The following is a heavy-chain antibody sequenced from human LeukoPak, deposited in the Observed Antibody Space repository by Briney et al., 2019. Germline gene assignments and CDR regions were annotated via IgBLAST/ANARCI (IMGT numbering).Heavy chain of an antibody. V-gene: IGHV3-23*01. Sequence: PGGSLRLSCAASGFSFSDAWMSWVRQAPGEGLEWVSSISGSGGNTYYADSVKGRFTISRDNSKNTLYLQMNRLRAEDTAVYYCAPKVVGSTPFDYWGQGTLVTVSS. CDR1: GFSFSDAW. CDR3: APKVVGSTPFDY. CDR2: ISGSGGNT. J-gene: IGHJ4*02. D-gene: IGHD2-15*01.